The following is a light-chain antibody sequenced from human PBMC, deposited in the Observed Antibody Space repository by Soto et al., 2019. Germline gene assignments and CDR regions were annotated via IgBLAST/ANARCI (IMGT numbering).Light chain of an antibody. V-gene: IGKV3-11*01. CDR3: QQRSDWVT. J-gene: IGKJ2*01. CDR2: DAS. Sequence: EIVLTQSPATLSLSPGERDTLSCRASQSVSSYLAWYQQKPGQAPRLLIYDASNRATGIPPRFRRSGAGTDFTLNISSREPEDFSFYYCQQRSDWVTLGQGTKQEIK. CDR1: QSVSSY.